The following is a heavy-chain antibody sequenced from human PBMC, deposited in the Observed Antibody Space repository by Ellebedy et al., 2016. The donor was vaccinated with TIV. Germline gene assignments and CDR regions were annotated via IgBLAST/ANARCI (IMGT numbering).Heavy chain of an antibody. CDR2: IDPTGSST. J-gene: IGHJ2*01. CDR3: ARDVSSCVDDICDWFFDL. CDR1: GYNFTSHY. D-gene: IGHD3-22*01. V-gene: IGHV1-46*01. Sequence: ASVKVSCKASGYNFTSHYMHWVRQAPGQGLEWMGIIDPTGSSTYYAQEFQGRITLTRDTSTTTDYMELRHLTSDDTAVYYCARDVSSCVDDICDWFFDLWGRGTLVTVSS.